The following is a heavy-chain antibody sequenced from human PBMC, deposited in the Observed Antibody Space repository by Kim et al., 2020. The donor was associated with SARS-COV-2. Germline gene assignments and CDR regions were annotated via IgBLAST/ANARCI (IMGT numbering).Heavy chain of an antibody. CDR1: GFTFSSYG. Sequence: GGSLRLSCAASGFTFSSYGMHWVRQAPGKGLEWVAVISYDGSNKYYADSVKGRFTISRDNSKNTLYLQMNSLRAEDTAVYYCAKAEYSSGLYFDYWGQGTLVTVSS. V-gene: IGHV3-30*18. J-gene: IGHJ4*02. D-gene: IGHD6-19*01. CDR2: ISYDGSNK. CDR3: AKAEYSSGLYFDY.